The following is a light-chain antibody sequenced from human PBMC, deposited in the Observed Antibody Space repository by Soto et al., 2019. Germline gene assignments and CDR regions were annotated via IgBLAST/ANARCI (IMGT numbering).Light chain of an antibody. CDR1: QSISSW. Sequence: DIQMTQSPSTLSASVGDRATITCRASQSISSWLAWYQQKPGKAPKLLIYDASSLESGVPSRFSGSGSGTEFTLTIRSLQPDDFATYYCQQYNSYPWTFGQGTKVDIK. CDR2: DAS. V-gene: IGKV1-5*01. CDR3: QQYNSYPWT. J-gene: IGKJ1*01.